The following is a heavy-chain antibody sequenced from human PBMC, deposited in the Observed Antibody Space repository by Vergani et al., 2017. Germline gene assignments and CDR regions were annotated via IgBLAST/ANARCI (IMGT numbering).Heavy chain of an antibody. D-gene: IGHD6-19*01. CDR2: IYYSGST. Sequence: QLQLQESGPGLVKPSETLSLTCTVSGGSISSSSYYWGWIRQPPGKGLEWIGSIYYSGSTYYNPSLKSRVTISVDTSKNQFSRKLSSVTAADTAVYYCARQVAAGKIDYWGQGTLVTVSS. CDR3: ARQVAAGKIDY. CDR1: GGSISSSSYY. V-gene: IGHV4-39*01. J-gene: IGHJ4*02.